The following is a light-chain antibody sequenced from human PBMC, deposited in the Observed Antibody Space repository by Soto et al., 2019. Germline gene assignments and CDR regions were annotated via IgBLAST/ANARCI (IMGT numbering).Light chain of an antibody. CDR3: QQRSKWPLT. V-gene: IGKV3-11*01. CDR2: GVS. CDR1: QSVTSN. J-gene: IGKJ4*01. Sequence: EIVLTQSSATLSLSPGERATLSCRASQSVTSNALAWYQQKPGQPPRLLIYGVSSRATGIPDRFSGSGSGTDFTLTISSLEPEDFAVYYCQQRSKWPLTFGGGTKVDIK.